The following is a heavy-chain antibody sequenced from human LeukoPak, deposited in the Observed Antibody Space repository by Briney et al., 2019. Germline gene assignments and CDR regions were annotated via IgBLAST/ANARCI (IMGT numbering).Heavy chain of an antibody. Sequence: GGSLRLSCATSGFSFSSHDMNWVRQAPGKGLEWVSYISSSGSTIYYADSVKGRFTISRDNAKNSLYLQMNSLRAEDTAVYYCAELGITMIGGVWGKGTTVTISS. J-gene: IGHJ6*04. CDR2: ISSSGSTI. V-gene: IGHV3-48*03. D-gene: IGHD3-10*02. CDR3: AELGITMIGGV. CDR1: GFSFSSHD.